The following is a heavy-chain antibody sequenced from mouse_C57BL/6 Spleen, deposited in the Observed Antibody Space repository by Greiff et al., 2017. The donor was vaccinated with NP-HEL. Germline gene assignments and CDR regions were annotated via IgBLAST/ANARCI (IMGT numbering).Heavy chain of an antibody. CDR3: ARGAYYSDWYFDV. Sequence: VQLKQSGPELVKPGASVKISCKASGYSFTGYYMNWVKQSPEKSLEWIGEINPSTGGTTYNQKFKAKATLTVDKSSSTAYMQLKSLTSEDSAVYYCARGAYYSDWYFDVWGTGTTVTVSS. V-gene: IGHV1-42*01. D-gene: IGHD2-12*01. J-gene: IGHJ1*03. CDR2: INPSTGGT. CDR1: GYSFTGYY.